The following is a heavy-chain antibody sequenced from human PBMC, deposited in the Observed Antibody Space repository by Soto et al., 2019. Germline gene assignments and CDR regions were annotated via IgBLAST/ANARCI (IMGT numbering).Heavy chain of an antibody. CDR3: AKSWHHLNFYYMDV. J-gene: IGHJ6*03. CDR2: ISGSATST. Sequence: EVQLLETGGGLVQPGGSLRLSCAASGFTFSSYAMTWVRQAPGKGLEWVSAISGSATSTYSADSVKGRFTISRDNSENTLYLQMDSLRAEDTAVYLCAKSWHHLNFYYMDVWGKGTTVTVSS. V-gene: IGHV3-23*01. CDR1: GFTFSSYA.